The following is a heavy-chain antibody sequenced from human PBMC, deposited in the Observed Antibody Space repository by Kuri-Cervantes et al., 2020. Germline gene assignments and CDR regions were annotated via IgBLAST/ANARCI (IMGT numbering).Heavy chain of an antibody. J-gene: IGHJ4*02. CDR2: ISWDTGSI. CDR1: GFTFDDYA. Sequence: SLKISCAASGFTFDDYAMHWVRQAPGKGLEWVSGISWDTGSIGYADSVKGRFTISRENAKNSLYLQMNSLRAGDTAVYYCARSRPAGVPFDYWGQGTLVTVSS. V-gene: IGHV3-9*01. CDR3: ARSRPAGVPFDY. D-gene: IGHD2-2*01.